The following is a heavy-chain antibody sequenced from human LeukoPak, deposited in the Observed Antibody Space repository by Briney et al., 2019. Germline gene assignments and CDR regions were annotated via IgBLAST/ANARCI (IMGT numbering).Heavy chain of an antibody. CDR3: ARGIADRYNWFDP. CDR2: MSYRGTTNYRTT. D-gene: IGHD6-13*01. CDR1: GASISSYY. Sequence: SETLSLTCTVSGASISSYYWTWIRQTPGKGLEWIGYMSYRGTTNYRTTNYNPSLRSRVTISEDTSQKQFSLELSSETAADTAVYYCARGIADRYNWFDPWGQGILVTVSS. J-gene: IGHJ5*02. V-gene: IGHV4-59*12.